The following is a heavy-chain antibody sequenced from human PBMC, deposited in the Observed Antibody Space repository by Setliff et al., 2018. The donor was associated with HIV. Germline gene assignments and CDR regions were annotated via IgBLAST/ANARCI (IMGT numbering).Heavy chain of an antibody. CDR2: IIPIFGTP. Sequence: SVKVSCKASGGSFSSYAINWVRQAPGQGLEWMGGIIPIFGTPNFAPKFQGRVTITADESTKTAYMELSSLRSEDTAVYYCATPLDATMGRDYWGQGTLVTVSS. D-gene: IGHD5-18*01. CDR1: GGSFSSYA. CDR3: ATPLDATMGRDY. V-gene: IGHV1-69*13. J-gene: IGHJ4*02.